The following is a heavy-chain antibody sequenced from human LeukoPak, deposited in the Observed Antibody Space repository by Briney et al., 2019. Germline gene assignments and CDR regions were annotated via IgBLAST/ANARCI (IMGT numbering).Heavy chain of an antibody. CDR3: ARDMYSSSSFDY. D-gene: IGHD6-13*01. CDR1: GFTFSSYS. V-gene: IGHV3-21*01. Sequence: GGSLRLSCAASGFTFSSYSMNRVRQAPGKGLEWVSSISSSSSYIYYADSVKGRFTISRDNAKNSLYLQMNSLRAEDTAVYYCARDMYSSSSFDYWGQGTLVTVSS. CDR2: ISSSSSYI. J-gene: IGHJ4*02.